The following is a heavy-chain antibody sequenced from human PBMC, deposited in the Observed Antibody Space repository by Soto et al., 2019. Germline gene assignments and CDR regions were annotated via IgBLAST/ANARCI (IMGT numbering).Heavy chain of an antibody. Sequence: PSETLSLTXTVSTGPISSDDYYWGWIRQPPGKGLEWIGSVYYSGSTHYNPSLKSRVTMSVDTSKNHFSLKLTSVTAADTAVYYCARQSRYCSSANCPVGYFDYWGQGTLVTVSS. D-gene: IGHD2-2*01. CDR2: VYYSGST. CDR1: TGPISSDDYY. V-gene: IGHV4-39*01. J-gene: IGHJ4*02. CDR3: ARQSRYCSSANCPVGYFDY.